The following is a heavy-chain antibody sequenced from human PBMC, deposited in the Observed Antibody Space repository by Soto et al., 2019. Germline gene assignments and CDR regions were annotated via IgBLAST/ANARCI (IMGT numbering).Heavy chain of an antibody. CDR1: GGSFSGYY. V-gene: IGHV4-34*02. J-gene: IGHJ6*02. Sequence: QVQLQQWGAGLLKPSETLSLTCAVYGGSFSGYYWTWIRQAPGEGLEWIGEINHCGGTNYNSSLKSRVTISVDTSKNQFSLILYSVTAADTAVYYCARDRQYYQFWSGCQNEGPCAMDVWGQGTTVPVSS. D-gene: IGHD3-3*02. CDR3: ARDRQYYQFWSGCQNEGPCAMDV. CDR2: INHCGGT.